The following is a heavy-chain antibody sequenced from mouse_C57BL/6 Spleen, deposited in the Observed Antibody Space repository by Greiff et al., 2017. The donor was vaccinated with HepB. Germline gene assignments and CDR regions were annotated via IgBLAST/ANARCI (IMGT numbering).Heavy chain of an antibody. J-gene: IGHJ3*01. CDR2: ISGGGGNT. CDR3: ARQNSWFAY. Sequence: DVKLVESGGGLVKPGGSLKLSCAASGFTFSSYTMSWVRQTPEKRLEWVATISGGGGNTYYPDSVKGRFTISRDNAKNTLYLQMSSLRSEDTALYYCARQNSWFAYWGQGTLVTVSA. CDR1: GFTFSSYT. V-gene: IGHV5-9*01.